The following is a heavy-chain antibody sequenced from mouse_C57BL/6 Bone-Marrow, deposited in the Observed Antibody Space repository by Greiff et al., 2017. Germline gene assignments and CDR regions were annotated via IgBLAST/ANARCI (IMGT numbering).Heavy chain of an antibody. CDR1: GFTFSSYG. J-gene: IGHJ2*01. CDR2: ISSGGSYT. V-gene: IGHV5-6*01. Sequence: DVHLVESGGDLVKPGGSLKLSCAASGFTFSSYGMSWVRQTPDKRLEWVATISSGGSYTYYPDSVKGRFTISRDNAKNTLYLQMSSLKSEDTAMYYCARQRIYYGNYDYFDYWGQGTTLTVSS. CDR3: ARQRIYYGNYDYFDY. D-gene: IGHD2-1*01.